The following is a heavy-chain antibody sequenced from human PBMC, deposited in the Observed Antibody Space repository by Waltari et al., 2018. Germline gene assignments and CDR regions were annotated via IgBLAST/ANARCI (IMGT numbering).Heavy chain of an antibody. V-gene: IGHV4-39*02. Sequence: QLQMHESGPGLVKPSETLSLSCPVSGGSITSSFYYWGWIRQPPGKGLGWVGRVYHTGRTYDNPPLKSRVTISVDTSKNRFSLKMTSVTAADTAVYFCARLEWQLHWFDPWGQGTLVTVSS. CDR2: VYHTGRT. J-gene: IGHJ5*02. CDR1: GGSITSSFYY. D-gene: IGHD1-1*01. CDR3: ARLEWQLHWFDP.